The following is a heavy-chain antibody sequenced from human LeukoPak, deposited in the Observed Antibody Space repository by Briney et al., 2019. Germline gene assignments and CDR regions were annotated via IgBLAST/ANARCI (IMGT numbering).Heavy chain of an antibody. CDR3: AKTVAGYWYFDL. CDR2: IYYSGST. V-gene: IGHV4-59*08. D-gene: IGHD6-19*01. Sequence: GSLRLSCAASGFTFSNAWMTWVRQAPGKGLEWVGYIYYSGSTNYNPSLKSRVTISVDPSKNQFSLKLNSVTAADTAVYYCAKTVAGYWYFDLWGRGTLVTVSS. J-gene: IGHJ2*01. CDR1: GFTFSNAW.